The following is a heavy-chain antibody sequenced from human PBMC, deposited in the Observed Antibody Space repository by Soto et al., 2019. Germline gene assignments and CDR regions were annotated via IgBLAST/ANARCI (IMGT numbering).Heavy chain of an antibody. J-gene: IGHJ4*02. V-gene: IGHV4-59*01. CDR3: TRVGGSYGDYPNFDY. D-gene: IGHD4-17*01. CDR1: GSSISPFY. Sequence: QVQLQESGPGLVKPSETLSLTCTVSGSSISPFYWSWIRQPPGKGLEWIGYIYYTGSTKYNPSLTSRVTLSLGTSRNQLSLKLSSVTAADTAVYYCTRVGGSYGDYPNFDYWGPGTLVAVSS. CDR2: IYYTGST.